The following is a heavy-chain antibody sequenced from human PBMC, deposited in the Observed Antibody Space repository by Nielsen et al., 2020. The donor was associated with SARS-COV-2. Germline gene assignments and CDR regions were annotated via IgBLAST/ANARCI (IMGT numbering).Heavy chain of an antibody. V-gene: IGHV3-9*01. CDR1: GFTFDDYA. D-gene: IGHD3-22*01. Sequence: SLKISCAASGFTFDDYAMHWVRQAPGKGLEWVSGISWNSGSIGYADSVKGRFTISRDNAKNSLYLQMNSLRAEDTALYYCAKLGYDSSGYYSSDYWGQGTLVTVSS. CDR3: AKLGYDSSGYYSSDY. CDR2: ISWNSGSI. J-gene: IGHJ4*02.